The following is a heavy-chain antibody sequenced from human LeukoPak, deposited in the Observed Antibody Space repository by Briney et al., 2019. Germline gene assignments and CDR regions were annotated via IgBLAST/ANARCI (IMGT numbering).Heavy chain of an antibody. Sequence: PGGSLRLSCAASGFTFSSYSMNWVRQAPGKGLEWVAKIKEDGTEQYYVDSVKGRFTISRDNAKNTVYLQMTTLRAEDTALYYCVRESGDYGSADMPGYYYYMDVWAKGTTVIVSS. CDR3: VRESGDYGSADMPGYYYYMDV. J-gene: IGHJ6*03. CDR2: IKEDGTEQ. CDR1: GFTFSSYS. V-gene: IGHV3-7*01. D-gene: IGHD3-10*01.